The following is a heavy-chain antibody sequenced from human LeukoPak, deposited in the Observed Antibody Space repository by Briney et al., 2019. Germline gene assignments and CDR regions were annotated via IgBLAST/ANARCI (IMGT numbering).Heavy chain of an antibody. CDR2: INPNSGGT. CDR3: ARVLVYYGSGSLNY. D-gene: IGHD3-10*01. Sequence: ASVTVSCKASGYTFTGYYMHWVRQAPGQGLEWMGWINPNSGGTNYAQKFQGRVTMTRDTSISTAYMELSRLRSDDTAVYYCARVLVYYGSGSLNYWGQGTLVTVSS. J-gene: IGHJ4*02. V-gene: IGHV1-2*02. CDR1: GYTFTGYY.